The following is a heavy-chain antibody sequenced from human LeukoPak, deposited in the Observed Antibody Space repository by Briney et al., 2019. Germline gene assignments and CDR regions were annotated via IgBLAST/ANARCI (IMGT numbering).Heavy chain of an antibody. V-gene: IGHV4-61*02. CDR3: ARDFEDYYDSSGYYYIFDY. CDR1: GGSISSGSYY. Sequence: SETLSLTCTVSGGSISSGSYYWSWIRQPAGKGLEWIGRIYTSGSTNYNPSLKSRVTISVDTSKNQFSLKLSSVTAADTAVYYCARDFEDYYDSSGYYYIFDYWGQGTLVTVSS. D-gene: IGHD3-22*01. CDR2: IYTSGST. J-gene: IGHJ4*02.